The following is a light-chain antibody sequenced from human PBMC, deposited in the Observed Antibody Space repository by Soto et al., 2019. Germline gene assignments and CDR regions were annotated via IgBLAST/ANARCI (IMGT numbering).Light chain of an antibody. CDR2: AAS. Sequence: IPMTQSPSTLSASVGDRVTITCRASQSINTWLAWYQQKPGKAPKLLIYAASSLESGVPSRFSGSGSGTEFTLTISSLQPDDFASYYCQQYNNYWTFGQGTKVEIK. CDR3: QQYNNYWT. V-gene: IGKV1-5*01. J-gene: IGKJ1*01. CDR1: QSINTW.